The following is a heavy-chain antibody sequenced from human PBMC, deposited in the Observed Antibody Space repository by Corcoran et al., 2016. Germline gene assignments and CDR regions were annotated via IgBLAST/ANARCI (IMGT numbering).Heavy chain of an antibody. CDR3: ARDLGLGYCSSTSCYTWIY. CDR1: DYTFTSYG. V-gene: IGHV1-18*01. D-gene: IGHD2-2*02. Sequence: QVQLVQSGAEVKKPGASVKVSCKASDYTFTSYGISWVRQAPGHGLEWMGWISAYNGNTNYAQKLQGRVTMTTNLSTSTAYMELRSLRSDDTAAYYGARDLGLGYCSSTSCYTWIYWGQGTLVTVSS. CDR2: ISAYNGNT. J-gene: IGHJ4*02.